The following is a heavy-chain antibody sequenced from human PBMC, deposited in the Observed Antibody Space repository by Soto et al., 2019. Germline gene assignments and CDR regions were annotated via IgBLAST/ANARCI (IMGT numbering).Heavy chain of an antibody. Sequence: QVHLGQSEAEVKKPGASGKVSCKAFGYTFARDCVSWVRQAPGQGLEWMGWTSAYNGDIKYAQQFQGRVSMTTDTATSTAYMELRNLRSADTAVYYCARVMDQQVTRQDVDDWGQGTLVTVSS. D-gene: IGHD2-21*02. J-gene: IGHJ4*02. V-gene: IGHV1-18*01. CDR2: TSAYNGDI. CDR3: ARVMDQQVTRQDVDD. CDR1: GYTFARDC.